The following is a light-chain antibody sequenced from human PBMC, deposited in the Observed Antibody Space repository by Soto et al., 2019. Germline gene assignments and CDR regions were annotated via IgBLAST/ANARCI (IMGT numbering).Light chain of an antibody. J-gene: IGKJ1*01. V-gene: IGKV1-5*03. Sequence: DIQMTQSPSTLSASVGDRVTITCRASQSISNWLAWYQQKPGKAPKLLIYKASNLESGVPSRFSGSGFGTEFTLTITSLQPDDFATYHCQQYESYWTFGQGTKVDIK. CDR2: KAS. CDR3: QQYESYWT. CDR1: QSISNW.